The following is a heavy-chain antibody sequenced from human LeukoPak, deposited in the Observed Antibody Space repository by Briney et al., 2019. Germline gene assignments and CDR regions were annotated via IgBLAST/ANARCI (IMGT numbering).Heavy chain of an antibody. CDR3: ARVLETDCSGGSCYSGLDY. CDR2: ISRTGNYI. D-gene: IGHD2-15*01. Sequence: EGSLRLSCAASGFTFSRYNMNWVRQAPGKGLEWVSSISRTGNYIYYADSVKGRFTIFRDNAQNSLFLQMNSLRVEDTAVYYCARVLETDCSGGSCYSGLDYWGQGTLVTVSS. J-gene: IGHJ4*02. V-gene: IGHV3-21*01. CDR1: GFTFSRYN.